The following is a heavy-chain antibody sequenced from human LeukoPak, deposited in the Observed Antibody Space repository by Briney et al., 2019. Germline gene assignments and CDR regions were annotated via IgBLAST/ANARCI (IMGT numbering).Heavy chain of an antibody. D-gene: IGHD5-18*01. CDR2: IYYSGST. Sequence: SETLSLTCTVSGGSISSSSYYWGWIRQPPGKGLEWIGSIYYSGSTYYNPSLKSRVTMSVDTSKNQFSLKLSSVTAADTAVYYCASTAMVDFDYWGQGTLVTVSS. V-gene: IGHV4-39*01. CDR1: GGSISSSSYY. CDR3: ASTAMVDFDY. J-gene: IGHJ4*02.